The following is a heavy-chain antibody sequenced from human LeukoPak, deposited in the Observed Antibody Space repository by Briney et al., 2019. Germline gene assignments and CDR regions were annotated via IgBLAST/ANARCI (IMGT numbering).Heavy chain of an antibody. CDR2: LYYSGSA. J-gene: IGHJ4*02. Sequence: PSQTLSLTCTVSGGSISSGSYYWGWIRQPPGKGLEWTGSLYYSGSAYYNPSLKSRVTISVDASKNQFSLKLSSVTAADTGVYYCARTYDYIWGSFRSHSFDSWGQGTLVTVSS. V-gene: IGHV4-39*01. D-gene: IGHD3-16*02. CDR3: ARTYDYIWGSFRSHSFDS. CDR1: GGSISSGSYY.